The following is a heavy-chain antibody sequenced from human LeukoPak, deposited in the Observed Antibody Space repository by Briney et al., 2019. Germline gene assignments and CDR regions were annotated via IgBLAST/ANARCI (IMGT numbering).Heavy chain of an antibody. CDR3: ARVFYGGNSPDAFDI. Sequence: ASVKVSCKASGYTFTGYYMHWVRQAPGQGLEWMGWINPNSGGTNYAQKFQGRVTMTRDTSISTAYMELSRLRSDDTAVYYCARVFYGGNSPDAFDIWGQGTMATVSS. D-gene: IGHD4-23*01. J-gene: IGHJ3*02. V-gene: IGHV1-2*02. CDR2: INPNSGGT. CDR1: GYTFTGYY.